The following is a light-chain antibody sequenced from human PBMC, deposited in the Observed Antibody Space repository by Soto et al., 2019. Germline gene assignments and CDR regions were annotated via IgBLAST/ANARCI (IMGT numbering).Light chain of an antibody. CDR2: EVS. J-gene: IGLJ1*01. Sequence: QPVLTQPPSASGSPGQSVTISCTGTSSDVGGYNYVSWYQQHPGKAPKLMIYEVSKRPSGVPDRLSGSKSGNTASLTVSGLQAEDEADYYCSSYAGSNNVFGTGTKLTVL. CDR1: SSDVGGYNY. CDR3: SSYAGSNNV. V-gene: IGLV2-8*01.